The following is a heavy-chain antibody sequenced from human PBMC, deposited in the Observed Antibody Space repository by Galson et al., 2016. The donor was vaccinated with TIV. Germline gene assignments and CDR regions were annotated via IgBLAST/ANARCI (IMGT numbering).Heavy chain of an antibody. J-gene: IGHJ5*02. CDR3: ATLAIWA. D-gene: IGHD3-16*01. CDR2: IDPKDGET. V-gene: IGHV1-69-2*01. Sequence: VKVSCKVSGYTFTDYYLHWVQQAPGKGPEWMGLIDPKDGETIYTEKFQDRVTITADTSTDTAYMELSSLTSDDTAVYYWATLAIWAWGQGTLVTVSS. CDR1: GYTFTDYY.